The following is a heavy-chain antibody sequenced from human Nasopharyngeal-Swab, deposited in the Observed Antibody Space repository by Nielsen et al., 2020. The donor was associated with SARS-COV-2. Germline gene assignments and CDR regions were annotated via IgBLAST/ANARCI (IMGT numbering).Heavy chain of an antibody. V-gene: IGHV1-46*01. CDR2: INLSGGST. CDR1: GYTFTRYY. CDR3: ARGARFAVDYFDY. J-gene: IGHJ4*02. D-gene: IGHD6-19*01. Sequence: ASVKVSCKASGYTFTRYYMHWVRQAPGQGLEWMGIINLSGGSTSYAQKFQGRVKMTRDTSTSTLYMELSSLRFEDTAVYYCARGARFAVDYFDYWGQGTLVTVSS.